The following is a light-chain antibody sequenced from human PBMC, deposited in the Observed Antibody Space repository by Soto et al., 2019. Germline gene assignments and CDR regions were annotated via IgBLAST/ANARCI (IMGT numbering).Light chain of an antibody. V-gene: IGKV3-20*01. Sequence: EIVLTQSPGTLSLSPGEIATLSCRASQSVSSSYLAWYQQKPGQAPRLLIYGASSRATGIPDRFSGSGSGTDFPLTISRLEPEDFAVYYCQQYGSSPTFGGGTKVEIK. CDR1: QSVSSSY. CDR3: QQYGSSPT. CDR2: GAS. J-gene: IGKJ4*01.